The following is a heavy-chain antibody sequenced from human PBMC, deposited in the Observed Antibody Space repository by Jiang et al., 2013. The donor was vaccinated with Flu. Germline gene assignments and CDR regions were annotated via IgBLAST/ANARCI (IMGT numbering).Heavy chain of an antibody. V-gene: IGHV5-51*03. CDR2: IYPGDSDT. CDR1: GYSFTSYW. D-gene: IGHD3-10*01. Sequence: GAEVKKPGESLKISCKGSGYSFTSYWIGWVRQMPGKGLEWMGIIYPGDSDTRYSPSFQGQVTISADKSISTAYLQWSSLKASDTAMYYCARLFHDGSGSYYLYDYWGQGTLVTVSS. CDR3: ARLFHDGSGSYYLYDY. J-gene: IGHJ4*02.